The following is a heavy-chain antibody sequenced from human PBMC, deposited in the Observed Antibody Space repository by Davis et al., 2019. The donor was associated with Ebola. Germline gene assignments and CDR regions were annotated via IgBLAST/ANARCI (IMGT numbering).Heavy chain of an antibody. Sequence: GESLKISCAASGFIFSDFWMSWVRQAPGKGLEWVANIRQDEGERRYGDSVKGRFTISRDNAKNSLYLQMSSLRGEDTAVYYCARARGCSGGSCHNFDYWGQGILVTVSS. D-gene: IGHD2-15*01. V-gene: IGHV3-7*03. CDR3: ARARGCSGGSCHNFDY. J-gene: IGHJ4*02. CDR2: IRQDEGER. CDR1: GFIFSDFW.